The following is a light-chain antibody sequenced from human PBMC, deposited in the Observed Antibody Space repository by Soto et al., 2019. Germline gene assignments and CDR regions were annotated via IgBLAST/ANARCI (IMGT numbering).Light chain of an antibody. J-gene: IGLJ2*01. CDR1: SSNIGSYH. CDR2: DNN. CDR3: GTWDYSLDTVV. V-gene: IGLV1-51*01. Sequence: QSVLTQPPSVSAAPGQKVTISCSGSSSNIGSYHVSWYQQFPGTAPKLLIYDNNKRPSGIPDRFSGSKSGTSATLGITGLQTGDEADYYCGTWDYSLDTVVFGGGTKVTVL.